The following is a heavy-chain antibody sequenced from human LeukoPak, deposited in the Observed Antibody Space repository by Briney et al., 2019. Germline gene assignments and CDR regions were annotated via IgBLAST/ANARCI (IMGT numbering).Heavy chain of an antibody. CDR3: ARGYGPVDV. CDR1: GGSMSGHY. V-gene: IGHV4-59*11. J-gene: IGHJ6*02. Sequence: PSETLSLTCTVSGGSMSGHYLTWIRQSAGEGLEWIGSRYDSGSTKYNPSLKSRLTISVDTSKDQFSLYLNSVTAADTAVYYCARGYGPVDVWGQGTTVTVSS. CDR2: RYDSGST. D-gene: IGHD3-10*01.